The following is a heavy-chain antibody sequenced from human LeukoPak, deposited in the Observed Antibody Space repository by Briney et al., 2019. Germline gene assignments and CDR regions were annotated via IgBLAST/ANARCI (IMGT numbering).Heavy chain of an antibody. CDR2: ISGSGGST. V-gene: IGHV3-23*01. J-gene: IGHJ3*02. CDR1: GFTFSSYA. Sequence: GGFLRLSCAASGFTFSSYAMSWVRQASGKGLEWVSAISGSGGSTYYADSVKGRFTISRDNSKNTLYLQMNRLRAEATAVYYCAKSPGRYGRGDAFDIWGQGTMVTVSS. CDR3: AKSPGRYGRGDAFDI. D-gene: IGHD1-26*01.